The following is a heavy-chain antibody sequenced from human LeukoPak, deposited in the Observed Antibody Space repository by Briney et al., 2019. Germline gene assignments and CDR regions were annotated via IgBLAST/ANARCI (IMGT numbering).Heavy chain of an antibody. CDR2: IYTSGST. J-gene: IGHJ4*02. CDR3: AREAGDSGSPGDY. Sequence: SETLSLTCTVSGGSISSGSYYWSWIRQPAGKGLEWIGRIYTSGSTNYNPSLKSRVTISVDTSKIQFSLKLSSVTAADTAVYYCAREAGDSGSPGDYWGQGTLVTVSS. V-gene: IGHV4-61*02. CDR1: GGSISSGSYY. D-gene: IGHD1-26*01.